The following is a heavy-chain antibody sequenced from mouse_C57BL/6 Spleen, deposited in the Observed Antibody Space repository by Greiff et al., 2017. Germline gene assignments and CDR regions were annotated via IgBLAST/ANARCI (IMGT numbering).Heavy chain of an antibody. V-gene: IGHV1-69*01. CDR1: GYTFTSYW. CDR2: IDPSDSYT. Sequence: VQLQQPGAELVMPGASVKLSCKASGYTFTSYWMHWVKQRPGQGLEWIGEIDPSDSYTNYNQKFKGKSTLTVDKSSSTAYMQLSSLTSEDSAVYYCARGRYDYDGYFDVWGTGTTGTVSS. CDR3: ARGRYDYDGYFDV. D-gene: IGHD2-4*01. J-gene: IGHJ1*03.